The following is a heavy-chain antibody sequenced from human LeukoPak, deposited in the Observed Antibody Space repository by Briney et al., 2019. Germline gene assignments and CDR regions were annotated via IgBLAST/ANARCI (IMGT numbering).Heavy chain of an antibody. CDR3: AKASAMIVVVSKHFDY. V-gene: IGHV3-23*01. Sequence: GGSLRLSCAASGFTLSSYAMSWVRQAPGKGLEWVSAISGSGGSTYYADSVKGRFTISRDNSKNTLYLQMNSLRAEDTAVYYCAKASAMIVVVSKHFDYWGQGTLVTVSS. CDR2: ISGSGGST. J-gene: IGHJ4*02. D-gene: IGHD3-22*01. CDR1: GFTLSSYA.